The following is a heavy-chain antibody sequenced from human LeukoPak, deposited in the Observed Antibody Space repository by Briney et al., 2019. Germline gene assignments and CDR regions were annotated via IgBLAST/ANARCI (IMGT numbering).Heavy chain of an antibody. D-gene: IGHD1-1*01. CDR3: ARDSSPDSATTYYDALDM. J-gene: IGHJ3*02. V-gene: IGHV3-7*01. CDR2: INGDGDGK. CDR1: GFSFRRFW. Sequence: GGSLRLSCAGSGFSFRRFWMTWVRQAPGRGLEWVANINGDGDGKRYADSVKDRFTISRDNARSLVFLQIHSLRDEDTALYYCARDSSPDSATTYYDALDMWGQGTMVAVSS.